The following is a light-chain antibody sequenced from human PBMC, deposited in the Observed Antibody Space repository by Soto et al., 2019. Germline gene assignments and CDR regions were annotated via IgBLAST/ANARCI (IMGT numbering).Light chain of an antibody. Sequence: DIQMTQSPSSLSASVGDRVTITCRASQSISSYLNWYQQKPGKAPKVLIYDASSLESGAPPRFSGSGSGTQFTLTISSLQPDDFATYYCQQYNSYPRTFGQGTKVDI. CDR3: QQYNSYPRT. V-gene: IGKV1-5*01. J-gene: IGKJ1*01. CDR1: QSISSY. CDR2: DAS.